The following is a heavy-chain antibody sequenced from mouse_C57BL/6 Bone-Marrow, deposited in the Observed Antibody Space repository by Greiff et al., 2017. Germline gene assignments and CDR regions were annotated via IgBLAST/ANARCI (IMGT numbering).Heavy chain of an antibody. CDR3: EREVGFYDGYYDY. J-gene: IGHJ2*01. Sequence: EVMLVESEGGLVQPGSSMKLSCTASGFTFSDYYMAWVRQVPEKGLEWVANINYDGSSTYYLDSLKSRFIISRDNAKNILYLQMSSLKSEDTATYYGEREVGFYDGYYDYWGKGTTLTVAS. CDR2: INYDGSST. V-gene: IGHV5-16*01. D-gene: IGHD2-3*01. CDR1: GFTFSDYY.